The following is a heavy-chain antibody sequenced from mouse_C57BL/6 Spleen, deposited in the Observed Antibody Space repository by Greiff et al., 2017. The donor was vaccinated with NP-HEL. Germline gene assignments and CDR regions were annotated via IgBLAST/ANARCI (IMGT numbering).Heavy chain of an antibody. Sequence: QVQLQQPGAELVKPGASVKLSCKASGYTFTSYWMHWVKQRPGQGLEWIGMIHPNSGSTNYNEKFKTKATLTVDKSSSTAYMQLSSLTSEDSAVYYCARGVYSNSFAYWGQGTLVTVSS. CDR2: IHPNSGST. D-gene: IGHD2-5*01. CDR3: ARGVYSNSFAY. J-gene: IGHJ3*01. CDR1: GYTFTSYW. V-gene: IGHV1-64*01.